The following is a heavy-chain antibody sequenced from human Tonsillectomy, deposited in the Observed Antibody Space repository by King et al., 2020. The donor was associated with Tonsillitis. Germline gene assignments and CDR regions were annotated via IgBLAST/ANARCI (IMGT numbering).Heavy chain of an antibody. Sequence: VQLVQSGAEVKEPGSSVKVSCKTSGGTFSSYGFSWVRQAPGQGLEWMGRIIPILAISYYAQKYQGRVTITADKFTSTVHMQLISLSSEDTAVYYCAREITAGTQYYGMDVWGQGTTVTVSS. J-gene: IGHJ6*02. V-gene: IGHV1-69*09. CDR2: IIPILAIS. D-gene: IGHD1-7*01. CDR1: GGTFSSYG. CDR3: AREITAGTQYYGMDV.